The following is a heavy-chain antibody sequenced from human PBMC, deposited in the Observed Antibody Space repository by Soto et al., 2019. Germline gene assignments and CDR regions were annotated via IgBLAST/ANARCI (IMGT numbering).Heavy chain of an antibody. CDR1: GLTFRNHA. CDR3: VSWVSPHFDY. J-gene: IGHJ4*02. Sequence: EVRLLESGGGLVQPGGFLRLSCAVSGLTFRNHAISWVRQAPGKGLEWVSTIAPIGYSTHYAGSVEGRFTISRDDSKSTLDLQMNSLRADDTAVYYCVSWVSPHFDYWGQGTLVSVSS. V-gene: IGHV3-23*01. CDR2: IAPIGYST. D-gene: IGHD2-8*01.